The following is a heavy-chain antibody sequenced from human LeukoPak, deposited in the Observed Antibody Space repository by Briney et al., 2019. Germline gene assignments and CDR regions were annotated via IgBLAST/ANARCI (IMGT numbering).Heavy chain of an antibody. D-gene: IGHD3-10*01. CDR2: ISAHNGNT. J-gene: IGHJ6*02. CDR1: GYTFTSYG. CDR3: ARGSYGSDLDV. Sequence: ASVKVSCKASGYTFTSYGIGWVRQAPGQGREGRGWISAHNGNTNYEQKFQGRVTMTTDTSTSTAYIEVRSLRSDDTAVYYCARGSYGSDLDVWGQGTTVIVSS. V-gene: IGHV1-18*01.